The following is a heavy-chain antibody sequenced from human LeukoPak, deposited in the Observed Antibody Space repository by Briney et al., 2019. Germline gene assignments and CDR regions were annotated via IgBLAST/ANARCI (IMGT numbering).Heavy chain of an antibody. V-gene: IGHV3-15*07. Sequence: GGSLRLSCAASGFTFSSAWMNWVRQAPGKGLEWVGRIKSKTDGGTTDYAAPVKDRFTISRDDLKDTLYLQMNSLKTEDTAVYYCTTEIHYYGSGSYYPRDYWGQGTLVTVSS. J-gene: IGHJ4*02. CDR3: TTEIHYYGSGSYYPRDY. CDR1: GFTFSSAW. CDR2: IKSKTDGGTT. D-gene: IGHD3-10*01.